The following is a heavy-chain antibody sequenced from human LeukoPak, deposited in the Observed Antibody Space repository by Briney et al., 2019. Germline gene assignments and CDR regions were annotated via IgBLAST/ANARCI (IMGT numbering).Heavy chain of an antibody. Sequence: PGGSLRLSCSASGFTFSSFAMHWVRQAPGKGLEYVSAISSNGGSTYYADSVKGRFTISRDNSKNTLYLQMSSLRAEDTAVYYCVKETKRAAPGGFSYYYGTDVWGKGTTVTVSS. CDR1: GFTFSSFA. V-gene: IGHV3-64D*06. CDR3: VKETKRAAPGGFSYYYGTDV. J-gene: IGHJ6*04. D-gene: IGHD6-13*01. CDR2: ISSNGGST.